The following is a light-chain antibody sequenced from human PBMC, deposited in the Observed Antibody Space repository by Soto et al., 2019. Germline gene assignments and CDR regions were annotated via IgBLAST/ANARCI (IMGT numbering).Light chain of an antibody. J-gene: IGKJ2*01. Sequence: EVVMTQSPATLSVSPGERVTLSCSASQSSFTNLAWSQHKPGQAPRLLISGASTRDTGFTARFSGSGSGTEFTLTISRLQSEDFAVYYCQQYNNWPYTFGQWTKLEI. CDR3: QQYNNWPYT. V-gene: IGKV3-15*01. CDR1: QSSFTN. CDR2: GAS.